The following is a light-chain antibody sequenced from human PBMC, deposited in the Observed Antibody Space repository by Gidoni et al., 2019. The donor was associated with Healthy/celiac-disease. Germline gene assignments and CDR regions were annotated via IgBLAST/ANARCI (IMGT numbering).Light chain of an antibody. Sequence: DIVMTQSPGTLSLSPGDRATLSCRASQRVSSCYLALYQQKPGEAPRLLIYGASSWASGIPDRFSGSGSGTDFTLTISRLEPEDFAVYYCQQYDSSPAGFGQGTKVEIK. CDR2: GAS. J-gene: IGKJ1*01. CDR1: QRVSSCY. V-gene: IGKV3-20*01. CDR3: QQYDSSPAG.